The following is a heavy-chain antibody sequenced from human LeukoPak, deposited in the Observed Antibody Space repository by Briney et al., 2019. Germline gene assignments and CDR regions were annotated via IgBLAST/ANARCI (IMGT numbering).Heavy chain of an antibody. Sequence: PSETLSLTCAVYGGSFSGYYWGWIRQPPGKGLEWIGSIYYSGSTYYNTSLKSRVTISGDTSTKEFSLKLRSVTAADTAVYYCARSKYYYGAGSLNPTFYLQHWGQGTLVTVSS. D-gene: IGHD3-10*01. CDR3: ARSKYYYGAGSLNPTFYLQH. V-gene: IGHV4-34*01. J-gene: IGHJ1*01. CDR2: IYYSGST. CDR1: GGSFSGYY.